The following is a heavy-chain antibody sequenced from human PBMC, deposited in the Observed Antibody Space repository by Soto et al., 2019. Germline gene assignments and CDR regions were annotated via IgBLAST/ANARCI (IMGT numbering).Heavy chain of an antibody. CDR3: AKDAVSGDGLWLMDH. Sequence: GGSLRLSCAASGFTFSKYAMTWVRQAPGKGLECVSGIFGSGGGIEYADSVKGRFTISRDNSKNTLYLQMNSLRAGDTAVYYCAKDAVSGDGLWLMDHWGQGTLVTVSS. J-gene: IGHJ4*02. V-gene: IGHV3-23*01. CDR1: GFTFSKYA. D-gene: IGHD2-21*02. CDR2: IFGSGGGI.